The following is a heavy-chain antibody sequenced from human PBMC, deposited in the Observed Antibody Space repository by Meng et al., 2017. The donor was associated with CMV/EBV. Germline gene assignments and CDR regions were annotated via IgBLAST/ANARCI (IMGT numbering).Heavy chain of an antibody. V-gene: IGHV3-30-3*01. CDR1: GFTFSSYA. CDR2: ISYDGSNK. D-gene: IGHD3-16*01. CDR3: ATDGGLPPYYYGLDV. J-gene: IGHJ6*02. Sequence: GGSLRLSCAASGFTFSSYAMHWVRQAPGKGLEWVTVISYDGSNKYYADSVEGRFTISRDNSKNTLYLQMSSLRAEDTAVYYCATDGGLPPYYYGLDVWGQGTTVTVSS.